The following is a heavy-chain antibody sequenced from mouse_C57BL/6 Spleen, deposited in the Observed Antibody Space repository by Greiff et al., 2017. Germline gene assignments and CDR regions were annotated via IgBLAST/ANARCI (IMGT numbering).Heavy chain of an antibody. Sequence: EVQLQQSGAELVKPGASVKLSCTASGFNIKDYYMHWVKQRTEQGLEWIGRTDPDDGDTKYAPKFQCKATITPDTSSNTAYLQLSSLTSEDTAVYYSARGVLEDGDFDVWGTGTTVTVSS. CDR3: ARGVLEDGDFDV. V-gene: IGHV14-2*01. CDR1: GFNIKDYY. CDR2: TDPDDGDT. J-gene: IGHJ1*03.